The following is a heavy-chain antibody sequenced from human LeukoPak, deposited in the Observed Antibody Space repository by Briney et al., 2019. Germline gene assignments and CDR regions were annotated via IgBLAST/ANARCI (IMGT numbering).Heavy chain of an antibody. V-gene: IGHV3-48*03. J-gene: IGHJ6*04. CDR1: GFTFSSYE. Sequence: GGSLRLSCAASGFTFSSYEMNGVPKAPGKGLGWVLYISSSVSTIYYADSVEGRFTISRDNAKNPLYLQMNSLRAEDTAVYYCAELGITMIGGVWGKGPTVTISS. CDR2: ISSSVSTI. D-gene: IGHD3-10*02. CDR3: AELGITMIGGV.